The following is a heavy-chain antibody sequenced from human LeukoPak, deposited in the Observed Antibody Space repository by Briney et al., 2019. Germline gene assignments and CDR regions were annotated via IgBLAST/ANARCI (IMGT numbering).Heavy chain of an antibody. J-gene: IGHJ4*02. CDR2: INPNSGGT. D-gene: IGHD4-17*01. Sequence: ASVTVSCKASGYTFTGYYMHWVRQAPGQGLEWMGRINPNSGGTNYAQKFQGRVTMTRDTSISTAYMELSRLRSDDTAVYYCARVAMTTVTTRGTPNGKSFVYWGQGTLVTVSS. CDR1: GYTFTGYY. V-gene: IGHV1-2*06. CDR3: ARVAMTTVTTRGTPNGKSFVY.